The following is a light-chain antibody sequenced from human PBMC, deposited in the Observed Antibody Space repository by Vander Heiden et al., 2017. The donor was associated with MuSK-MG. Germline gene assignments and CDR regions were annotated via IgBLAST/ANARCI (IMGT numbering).Light chain of an antibody. J-gene: IGKJ4*01. Sequence: DIKMTKFPSSVSASVGDRVTITCRASQGISNSLAWYQQKPGKAPKLLLYAASRLQSGVPSRFSGSGSGTDYTLTISSLQPEDFATYYCQQADSTPYTFGGGTKVEIK. V-gene: IGKV1-NL1*01. CDR3: QQADSTPYT. CDR1: QGISNS. CDR2: AAS.